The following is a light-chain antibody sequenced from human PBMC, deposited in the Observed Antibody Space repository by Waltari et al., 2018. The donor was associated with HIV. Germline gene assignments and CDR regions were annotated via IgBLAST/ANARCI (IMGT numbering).Light chain of an antibody. CDR1: QGISSA. CDR3: QQFNTYPIT. Sequence: AIQLTQSPSSLSASVGDRVTITCRASQGISSALAWFQQKPGKTPKLLIYDTSSLESGVPSRFSGSGSGADFTLTISSLQPEDFATYYCQQFNTYPITFGQGTRLEIK. CDR2: DTS. J-gene: IGKJ5*01. V-gene: IGKV1-13*02.